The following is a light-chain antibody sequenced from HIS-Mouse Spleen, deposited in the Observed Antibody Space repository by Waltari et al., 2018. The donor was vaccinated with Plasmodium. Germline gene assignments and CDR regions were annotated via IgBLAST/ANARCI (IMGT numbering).Light chain of an antibody. Sequence: SYELTQPPSVSVSPGQTARITCSGAALPKKYAYWYQQKSGQAPVLVIYEDSKRPSGVPDGFSGSSSGTMATLTISGAQVDDEADYYCYSTDSSGNHRVFGGGTKLTVL. J-gene: IGLJ3*02. CDR2: EDS. CDR1: ALPKKY. V-gene: IGLV3-10*01. CDR3: YSTDSSGNHRV.